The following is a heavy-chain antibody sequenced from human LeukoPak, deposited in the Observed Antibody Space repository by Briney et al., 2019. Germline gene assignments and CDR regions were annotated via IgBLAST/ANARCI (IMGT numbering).Heavy chain of an antibody. V-gene: IGHV3-30*03. CDR1: GFTFSSNG. D-gene: IGHD3-10*01. CDR2: ISYDGSNK. J-gene: IGHJ4*02. Sequence: GGSLRLSCAASGFTFSSNGMHWVRQAPGKGLEWVAVISYDGSNKYYADSVKGRFTISRDNSKNTLYLQMNSLRSEDTAVYYCARGGIFDYWGQGTLVNVSS. CDR3: ARGGIFDY.